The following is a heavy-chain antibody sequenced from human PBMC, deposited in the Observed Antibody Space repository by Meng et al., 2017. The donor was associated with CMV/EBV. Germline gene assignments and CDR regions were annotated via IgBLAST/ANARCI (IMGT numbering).Heavy chain of an antibody. CDR2: IYPNSGGT. Sequence: QVRLVQPGAEVRRPGASVKVSCQTSGYRFSDHYMHWVRQAPGQGLEWMGWIYPNSGGTHYAQKFQDRVTMTRDTSISTVYMELSRLTSDDTAVYYCVRDHNWGPDYWGQGTLVTVSS. D-gene: IGHD1-1*01. CDR3: VRDHNWGPDY. V-gene: IGHV1-2*02. J-gene: IGHJ4*02. CDR1: GYRFSDHY.